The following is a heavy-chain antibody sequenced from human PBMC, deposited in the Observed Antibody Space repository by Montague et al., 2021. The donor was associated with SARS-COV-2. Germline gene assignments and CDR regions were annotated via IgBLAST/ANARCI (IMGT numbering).Heavy chain of an antibody. CDR2: IYYSGST. CDR3: ARYYYDSSGYYSTPVLDY. Sequence: SETLSLTCTVFGGSISSYYWSWIRQPPGKGLEWIGYIYYSGSTNYNPSLKSRVTISVDTSKNQFSLKLSSVTAADTAVYYCARYYYDSSGYYSTPVLDYWGQGTLVTVSS. V-gene: IGHV4-59*01. CDR1: GGSISSYY. J-gene: IGHJ4*02. D-gene: IGHD3-22*01.